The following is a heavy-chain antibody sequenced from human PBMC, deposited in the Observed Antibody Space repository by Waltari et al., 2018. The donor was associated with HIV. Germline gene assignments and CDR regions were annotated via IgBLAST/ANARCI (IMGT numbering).Heavy chain of an antibody. V-gene: IGHV1-2*02. CDR2: INPKSGGT. J-gene: IGHJ4*02. Sequence: QVQLMQSGAEVKKPGASVKVSCEASGYRFNSYYIYWVRQAPGQGLEWMGWINPKSGGTNYARRFEGEVSLTRDTSINTVFLEFNRLTLDDTAFYYCARGGGPNSTGHWGQGTLITVSS. CDR1: GYRFNSYY. CDR3: ARGGGPNSTGH. D-gene: IGHD3-16*01.